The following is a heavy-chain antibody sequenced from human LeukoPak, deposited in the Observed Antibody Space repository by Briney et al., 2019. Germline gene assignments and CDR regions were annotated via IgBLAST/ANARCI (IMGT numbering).Heavy chain of an antibody. CDR3: ARREPWLVSNPGFDY. Sequence: SETLSLTCTVSGGSISNYYWSWIRQPAGKGLEWIGRIYDSGSTRYNPSLKSRVTMSVDTSKNQFSLKLTSVTAADTAVYYCARREPWLVSNPGFDYWGQGTLVTVSS. D-gene: IGHD6-19*01. CDR2: IYDSGST. V-gene: IGHV4-4*07. J-gene: IGHJ4*02. CDR1: GGSISNYY.